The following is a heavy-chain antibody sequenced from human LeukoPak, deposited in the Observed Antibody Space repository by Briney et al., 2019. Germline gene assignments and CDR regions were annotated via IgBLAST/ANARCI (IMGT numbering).Heavy chain of an antibody. CDR3: ARGIAARHDY. CDR2: IYYSGST. Sequence: SETVSLTCTVSGGSISSYYWSWMRQPPGKGLEWIGYIYYSGSTNYNPSLNSRGTISVDTSKNQFSLKLSSVTAADAAVYYCARGIAARHDYWGQGTLVTVSS. J-gene: IGHJ4*02. CDR1: GGSISSYY. D-gene: IGHD6-6*01. V-gene: IGHV4-59*08.